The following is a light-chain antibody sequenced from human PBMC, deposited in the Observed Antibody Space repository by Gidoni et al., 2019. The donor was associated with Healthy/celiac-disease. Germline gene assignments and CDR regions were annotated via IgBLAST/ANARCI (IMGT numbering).Light chain of an antibody. V-gene: IGKV1-5*03. CDR2: KAS. J-gene: IGKJ1*01. CDR1: QSISSW. CDR3: QQYNSYPWT. Sequence: QLTQSPSTLSASVGDRVTITSRARQSISSWLAWYQQKPGKAPKLLIYKASSLESGVPSRFSGSGSGTEFTLTISSLQPDDFATYYCQQYNSYPWTFXXXTKVEIK.